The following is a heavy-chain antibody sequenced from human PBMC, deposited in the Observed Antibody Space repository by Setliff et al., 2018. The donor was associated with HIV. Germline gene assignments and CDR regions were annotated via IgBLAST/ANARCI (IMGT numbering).Heavy chain of an antibody. D-gene: IGHD3-10*01. J-gene: IGHJ3*02. CDR3: ASGRGIYGSGALEAYDI. CDR2: ISGYGNR. Sequence: ASVKVSCKASGYTFNNYGVMWVRQAPGQGLEWMGWISGYGNRKYAQKFEGRLTVTTDTSTITAYMELRTLRSDDTAVYFCASGRGIYGSGALEAYDIWGQGTMVTV. V-gene: IGHV1-18*01. CDR1: GYTFNNYG.